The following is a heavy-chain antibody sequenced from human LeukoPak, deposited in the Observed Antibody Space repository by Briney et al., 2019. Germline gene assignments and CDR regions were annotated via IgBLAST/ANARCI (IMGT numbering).Heavy chain of an antibody. CDR3: ARRSNRYSYGSNFDY. V-gene: IGHV3-20*01. J-gene: IGHJ4*02. CDR1: GFTFGDYG. CDR2: INWNGGSI. Sequence: PGGSLRLSCAASGFTFGDYGMTWVRQAPGKGLELVSGINWNGGSIAYADSVKGRFTVSRDNAKNSLYLQMNGLRAEDTAFYHCARRSNRYSYGSNFDYWGQGTLVTVSS. D-gene: IGHD5-18*01.